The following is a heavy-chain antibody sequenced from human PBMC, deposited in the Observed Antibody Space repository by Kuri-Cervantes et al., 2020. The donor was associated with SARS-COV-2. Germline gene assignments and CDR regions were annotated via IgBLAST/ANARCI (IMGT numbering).Heavy chain of an antibody. J-gene: IGHJ5*02. CDR1: GGSISSYY. V-gene: IGHV4-59*08. D-gene: IGHD3-22*01. CDR2: IYYSGST. Sequence: SETLSLTCTVSGGSISSYYWSWIRQPPGKGLEWIGYIYYSGSTNYNPSLKSRVTISVDTSKNQFSLKLSSVTAADTAVYYCARSNYYDSSGACFDPWGQGTLVTVSS. CDR3: ARSNYYDSSGACFDP.